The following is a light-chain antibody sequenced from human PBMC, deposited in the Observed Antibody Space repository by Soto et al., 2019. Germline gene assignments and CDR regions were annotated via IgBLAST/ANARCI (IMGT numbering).Light chain of an antibody. Sequence: RTQSDPTLSAYVEGIDTIACRASQSISSWLAWYQQKPGKAPKLLIYKASSLESGVPSRFIGSGSETEFTLTISSLQPDEFAPYYCQQYSSYPGTFGQGTKVDIK. J-gene: IGKJ1*01. CDR3: QQYSSYPGT. V-gene: IGKV1-5*03. CDR1: QSISSW. CDR2: KAS.